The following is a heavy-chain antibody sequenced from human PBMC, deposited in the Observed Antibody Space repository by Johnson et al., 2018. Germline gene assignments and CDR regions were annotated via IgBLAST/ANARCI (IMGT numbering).Heavy chain of an antibody. V-gene: IGHV3-33*01. CDR3: ARNWVTHHYYYYGMDV. CDR1: GFTFSTYG. Sequence: QVQLVQSGGGEVQPGRSLRLSCAASGFTFSTYGMHWVRQAPGKGLEWVAVIWYDGSNKYYADSVKGRFTISRDNSKNTLYLQMNSLRAEDTAVYYSARNWVTHHYYYYGMDVWGQGTTVTVSS. CDR2: IWYDGSNK. J-gene: IGHJ6*02. D-gene: IGHD3-16*01.